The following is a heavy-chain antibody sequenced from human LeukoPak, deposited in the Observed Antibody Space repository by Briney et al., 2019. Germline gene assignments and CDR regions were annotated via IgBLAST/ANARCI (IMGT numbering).Heavy chain of an antibody. Sequence: SETLSLTCAVYGGSFSGYYWSWIRQPPGKGLEWIGEINHSGSTNYNPSLKSRVTISVDTSKNQFSLKLSSVTAADTAVYYCAGFRVIKGIAAAGTDDAFDIWGQGTMVTVSS. J-gene: IGHJ3*02. CDR3: AGFRVIKGIAAAGTDDAFDI. CDR2: INHSGST. V-gene: IGHV4-34*01. CDR1: GGSFSGYY. D-gene: IGHD6-13*01.